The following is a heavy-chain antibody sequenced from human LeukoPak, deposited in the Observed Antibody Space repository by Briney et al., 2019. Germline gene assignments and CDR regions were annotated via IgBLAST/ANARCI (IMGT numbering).Heavy chain of an antibody. CDR3: ARVGLADP. Sequence: ASVKVSCKASGYTSTNYGISWVRQAPGQGLEWMGWINPNSGGTNYAQKFQGRVTMTRDTSISTAYMELSRLRSDDTAVYYCARVGLADPWGQGTLVTVSS. CDR1: GYTSTNYG. V-gene: IGHV1-2*02. J-gene: IGHJ5*02. D-gene: IGHD3-16*01. CDR2: INPNSGGT.